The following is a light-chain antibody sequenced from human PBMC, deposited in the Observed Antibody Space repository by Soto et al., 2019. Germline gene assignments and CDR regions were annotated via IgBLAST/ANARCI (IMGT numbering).Light chain of an antibody. Sequence: IHMTQAPSSLCGSLGDIVAITFRASQSISPYLNWYQQKPGKAPNLLIYSASILESGVPSRFSGSGSGTDFTLTISSLQPEDFATYFCQQSYSRPRTFGQGTKVDIK. J-gene: IGKJ1*01. CDR2: SAS. CDR3: QQSYSRPRT. V-gene: IGKV1-39*01. CDR1: QSISPY.